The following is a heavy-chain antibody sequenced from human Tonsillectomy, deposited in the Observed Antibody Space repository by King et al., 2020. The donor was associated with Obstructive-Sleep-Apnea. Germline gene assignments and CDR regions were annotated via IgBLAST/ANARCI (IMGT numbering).Heavy chain of an antibody. V-gene: IGHV3-30*04. Sequence: VQLVESGGGVVQPGRSLRLSCAASGFTFNDFAVHWVRQSPGKGLEWVAVISYDGSNKYYADSVKGRFTISRDNSKNTLYLQMNSLRAEDTAVYYCARDGWLIVATLDYWGQGTLVTVSS. CDR1: GFTFNDFA. J-gene: IGHJ4*02. CDR3: ARDGWLIVATLDY. D-gene: IGHD5-12*01. CDR2: ISYDGSNK.